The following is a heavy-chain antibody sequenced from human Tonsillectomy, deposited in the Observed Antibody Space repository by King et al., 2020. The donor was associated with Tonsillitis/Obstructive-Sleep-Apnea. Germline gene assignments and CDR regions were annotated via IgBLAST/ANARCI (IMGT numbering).Heavy chain of an antibody. CDR1: GYTFTIYG. J-gene: IGHJ4*02. CDR2: ISAYNGNT. V-gene: IGHV1-18*01. CDR3: ARDFRSQAVGVSAAAYNVVDY. Sequence: QLVQSGAEVKKPGASVKVSCKASGYTFTIYGINWVRQAPGQGLEWMGWISAYNGNTNYAQKLQDRVTMTTDTSTSTAYMELRSLRSDDTAVYYCARDFRSQAVGVSAAAYNVVDYWGQGTLVTVSS. D-gene: IGHD2-2*01.